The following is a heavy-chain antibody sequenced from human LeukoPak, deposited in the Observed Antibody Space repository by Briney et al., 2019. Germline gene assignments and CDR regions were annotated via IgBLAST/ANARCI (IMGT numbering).Heavy chain of an antibody. J-gene: IGHJ4*02. CDR3: ARRRGSSGYDLDY. Sequence: GGSLRLSCAASGFTFSSYGMHWVRQAPGEGLEWVAVIWYDGSNKYYADSVKGRFTISKDNSKNTLYLQMNSLRAEDTAVYYCARRRGSSGYDLDYWGQGTLVTASS. V-gene: IGHV3-33*01. CDR1: GFTFSSYG. CDR2: IWYDGSNK. D-gene: IGHD5-12*01.